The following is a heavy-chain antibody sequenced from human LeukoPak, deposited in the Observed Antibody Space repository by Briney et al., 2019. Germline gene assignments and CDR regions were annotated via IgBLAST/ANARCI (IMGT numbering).Heavy chain of an antibody. Sequence: APVEVSCKVSGYTLTELSMHWVRQAPGKGLEWMGGFDPEDGETIYAQKFQGRVTMTEDTSTDTAYMELSSLRSEDTAVDYCATKIVLLWFGNGLFDYWGQGTLVTVSS. CDR1: GYTLTELS. CDR3: ATKIVLLWFGNGLFDY. D-gene: IGHD3-10*01. CDR2: FDPEDGET. V-gene: IGHV1-24*01. J-gene: IGHJ4*02.